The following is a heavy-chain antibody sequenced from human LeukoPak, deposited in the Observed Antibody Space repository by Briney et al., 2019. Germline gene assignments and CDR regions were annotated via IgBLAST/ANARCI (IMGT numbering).Heavy chain of an antibody. CDR1: GFTFSSYS. V-gene: IGHV3-21*04. D-gene: IGHD2-2*01. J-gene: IGHJ4*02. CDR2: ISSSSSYI. CDR3: AKERHRKLYQLLSVYDY. Sequence: PGGSLRLSCAASGFTFSSYSMNWVRQAPGKGLEWVSSISSSSSYIYYADSVKGRFTISRDNAKNSLYLQMNSLRAEDTALYYCAKERHRKLYQLLSVYDYWGQGTLVTVSS.